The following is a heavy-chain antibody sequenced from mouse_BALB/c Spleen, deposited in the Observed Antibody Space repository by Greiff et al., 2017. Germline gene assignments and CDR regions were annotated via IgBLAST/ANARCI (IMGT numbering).Heavy chain of an antibody. CDR1: GFTFSSYA. V-gene: IGHV5-6*03. D-gene: IGHD1-1*01. CDR3: ARHYYGSSPYYFDY. Sequence: EVKLVESGGGLVKPGGSLKLSCAASGFTFSSYAMSWVRQTPEKRLEWVATISSGGSYTYYPDSVKGRFTISRDNAKNTLYLQMSSLKSEDTAMYYCARHYYGSSPYYFDYWRQGTTLTVSS. J-gene: IGHJ2*01. CDR2: ISSGGSYT.